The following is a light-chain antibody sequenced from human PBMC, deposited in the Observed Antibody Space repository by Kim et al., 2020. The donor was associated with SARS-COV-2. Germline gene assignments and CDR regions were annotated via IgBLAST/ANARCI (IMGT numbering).Light chain of an antibody. CDR2: AAS. CDR3: QQYYTYPLT. V-gene: IGKV1-8*01. CDR1: QGISSY. Sequence: AIRMTQSPSSFSASTGDRVTITCRASQGISSYLAWYQQKPGKAPKFLIYAASTLQSGVPSRFSGSGSGTDFTLTISCLQPEDFATYYCQQYYTYPLTFGGGTKVDIK. J-gene: IGKJ4*01.